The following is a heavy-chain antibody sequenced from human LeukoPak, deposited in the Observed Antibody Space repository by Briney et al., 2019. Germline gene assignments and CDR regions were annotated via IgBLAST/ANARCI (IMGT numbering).Heavy chain of an antibody. CDR2: IYHSGST. V-gene: IGHV4-30-2*01. CDR1: GGSISSGGYS. J-gene: IGHJ4*02. D-gene: IGHD2-2*01. Sequence: SETLSLTCAVSGGSISSGGYSWSWLRQPPGKGLEWIGYIYHSGSTYYNPSLKSRVTISVDTSKNQFSLKLSSVTAADTAVYYCARGRFGYCSSTSCSPHYYFDYWGQGTLVTVSS. CDR3: ARGRFGYCSSTSCSPHYYFDY.